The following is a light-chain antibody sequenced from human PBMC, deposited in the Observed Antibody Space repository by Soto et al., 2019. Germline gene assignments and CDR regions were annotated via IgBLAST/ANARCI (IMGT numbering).Light chain of an antibody. CDR2: QTS. Sequence: IVLTQSPATLSSFPGDRVTLSCRASQYINTRLAWYQHRPGQAPRLLIYQTSIRATGIPVRFSGSGSESDFTLTISSLEPEDFAVYYCQQRSYPITFGQGTRLEIK. CDR3: QQRSYPIT. J-gene: IGKJ5*01. CDR1: QYINTR. V-gene: IGKV3-11*01.